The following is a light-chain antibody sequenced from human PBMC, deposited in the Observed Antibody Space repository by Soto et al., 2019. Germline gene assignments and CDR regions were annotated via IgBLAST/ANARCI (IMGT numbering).Light chain of an antibody. J-gene: IGKJ2*01. Sequence: EIQMTQSPSSLSASVGERVTITCRASQSIDSYLNWYQQKPGKAPKLLIYAVSNLQSGVPSRFSGSGSGTDFSHTVSSLQPEDSATYYCQQTYSTPLYTFGQGTKLEIK. CDR3: QQTYSTPLYT. CDR1: QSIDSY. V-gene: IGKV1-39*01. CDR2: AVS.